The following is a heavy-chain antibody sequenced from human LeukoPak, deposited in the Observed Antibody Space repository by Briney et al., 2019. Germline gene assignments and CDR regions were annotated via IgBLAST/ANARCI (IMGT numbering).Heavy chain of an antibody. Sequence: ASVKVSCKASGYTFTGYYMHWVRQAPGQGLEWMGWINPNSGGTNYAQKFQGRVTMTRDTSISTAYMELSRLRSDDAAVYYCARGFTIFGVVIPNWFDPWGQGTLVTVSS. D-gene: IGHD3-3*01. CDR1: GYTFTGYY. V-gene: IGHV1-2*02. CDR3: ARGFTIFGVVIPNWFDP. CDR2: INPNSGGT. J-gene: IGHJ5*02.